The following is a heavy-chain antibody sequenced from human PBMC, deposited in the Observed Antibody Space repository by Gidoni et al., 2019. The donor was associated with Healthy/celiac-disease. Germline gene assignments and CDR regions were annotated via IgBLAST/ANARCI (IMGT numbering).Heavy chain of an antibody. J-gene: IGHJ4*02. V-gene: IGHV3-49*04. CDR1: GFTFGDYA. CDR3: TRAYLTGVRYFDSPYYFDY. Sequence: EVQLVESGGGLVQPGRSLRLSCTASGFTFGDYAMSWVRQAPGKGLEWVGFIRSKAYGGTTEYAASVKGRFTISRDDSKSIAYLQMNSLKTEDTAVYYCTRAYLTGVRYFDSPYYFDYWGQGTLVTVSS. CDR2: IRSKAYGGTT. D-gene: IGHD3-9*01.